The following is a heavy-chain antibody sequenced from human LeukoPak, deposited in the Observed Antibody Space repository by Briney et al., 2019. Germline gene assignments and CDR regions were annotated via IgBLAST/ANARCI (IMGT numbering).Heavy chain of an antibody. D-gene: IGHD4-23*01. CDR3: ARKTVVGSYFYY. CDR1: GFTFSAYW. Sequence: GGSLRLSCAASGFTFSAYWMSWVRQAPGKRREWVANIKQEGSDKYYVDSVKGRFTISRDNGKNSLYLQMNRLRAEDTAVYYCARKTVVGSYFYYWGQGTPVTVSS. J-gene: IGHJ4*02. V-gene: IGHV3-7*03. CDR2: IKQEGSDK.